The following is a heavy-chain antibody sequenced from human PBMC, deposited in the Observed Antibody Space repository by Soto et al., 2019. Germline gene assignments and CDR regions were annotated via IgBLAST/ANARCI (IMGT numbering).Heavy chain of an antibody. CDR3: ARTTVYFDY. CDR2: IYYSGST. Sequence: SETLSLTCTVSGGSISSYYWSWIRQPPGKGLEWIGYIYYSGSTNYNPSLKSRVTISVDTSKNQFSLKLSSVTAADTAVYYCARTTVYFDYWGQGTLVTVSS. V-gene: IGHV4-59*01. CDR1: GGSISSYY. D-gene: IGHD4-17*01. J-gene: IGHJ4*02.